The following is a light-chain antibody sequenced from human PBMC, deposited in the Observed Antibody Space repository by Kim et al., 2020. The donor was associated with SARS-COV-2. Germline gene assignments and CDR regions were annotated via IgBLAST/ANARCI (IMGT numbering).Light chain of an antibody. J-gene: IGLJ2*01. CDR1: ALPKQY. V-gene: IGLV3-25*03. Sequence: SYELTQPPSVSVSPGQTARITCSGDALPKQYAYLYQQKPGQAPVLVIYKDSEKTSGIPERFSGSSSGTTVTLTISGVQAEDEAYYYCQSADSSGTYQVFGGGTQLTVL. CDR2: KDS. CDR3: QSADSSGTYQV.